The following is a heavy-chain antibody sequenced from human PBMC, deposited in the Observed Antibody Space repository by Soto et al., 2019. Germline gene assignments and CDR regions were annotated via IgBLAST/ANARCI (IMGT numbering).Heavy chain of an antibody. CDR3: ASGIQLWLRRINNGYSG. Sequence: QVQLVQSGAEVKKPESSVKVSCKAPGGTFSTYAISWVRQAPGQGLEWMGGIIPMFGTANYAQRFQDRDTITADESTNTVYMALSSLRSEATAVYFCASGIQLWLRRINNGYSGWGQGTLVTVSS. J-gene: IGHJ4*02. V-gene: IGHV1-69*12. CDR1: GGTFSTYA. D-gene: IGHD5-12*01. CDR2: IIPMFGTA.